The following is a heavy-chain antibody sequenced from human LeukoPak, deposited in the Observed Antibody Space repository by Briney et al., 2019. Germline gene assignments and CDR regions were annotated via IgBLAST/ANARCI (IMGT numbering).Heavy chain of an antibody. V-gene: IGHV3-30*18. J-gene: IGHJ4*02. CDR3: AKTYSSGWYRRGYFDY. CDR1: GFIFSDYG. CDR2: VSYDGTNE. D-gene: IGHD6-19*01. Sequence: GGSLRLSCSASGFIFSDYGMHWVRQAPGKGLEWVAVVSYDGTNEFYGDSVKGRFTISRDNAKNSLYLQMNSLRAEDTALYYCAKTYSSGWYRRGYFDYWGQGTLVTVSS.